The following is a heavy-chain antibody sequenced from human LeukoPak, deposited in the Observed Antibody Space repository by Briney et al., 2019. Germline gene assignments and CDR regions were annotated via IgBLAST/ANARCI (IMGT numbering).Heavy chain of an antibody. CDR1: GFTFSDYY. CDR2: ISGNGNDK. CDR3: GNSQSSVAGILGC. D-gene: IGHD6-19*01. V-gene: IGHV3-11*04. J-gene: IGHJ4*02. Sequence: GGSLRLSCAASGFTFSDYYMTWIRQAPGKGLEWVSYISGNGNDKYYADSVKGRFTISRDNAKNSLYLQMNSLRVEDTAVYYCGNSQSSVAGILGCWGQGTLVTVSS.